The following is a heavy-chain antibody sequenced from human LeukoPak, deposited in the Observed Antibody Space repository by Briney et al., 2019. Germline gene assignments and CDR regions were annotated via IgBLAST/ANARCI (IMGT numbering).Heavy chain of an antibody. J-gene: IGHJ5*02. Sequence: SETLSLTCTVSGGSISSYYWSWIRQPAGKGLEWIGRIYTSTSGSTNYNPSLKSRVTISVDTSKKKIFLKLSSVTAADTAVYYCARGRYGTVSRGWFDPWGQGTLVTVSS. CDR3: ARGRYGTVSRGWFDP. V-gene: IGHV4-4*07. D-gene: IGHD1-1*01. CDR2: IYTSTSGST. CDR1: GGSISSYY.